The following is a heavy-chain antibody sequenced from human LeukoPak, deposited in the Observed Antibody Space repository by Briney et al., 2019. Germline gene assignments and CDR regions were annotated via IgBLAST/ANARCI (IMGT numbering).Heavy chain of an antibody. V-gene: IGHV3-30*18. Sequence: GGSLRLSCAASGFTFSNYGMHWVRQAPGKGLEWVAGISFDGNNKYYRDSVTGRFTVSRDDAMSTLYLQMHSLRSEDTAVYYCAELGITMIGGVWGKGTTVTISS. CDR2: ISFDGNNK. CDR3: AELGITMIGGV. CDR1: GFTFSNYG. J-gene: IGHJ6*04. D-gene: IGHD3-10*02.